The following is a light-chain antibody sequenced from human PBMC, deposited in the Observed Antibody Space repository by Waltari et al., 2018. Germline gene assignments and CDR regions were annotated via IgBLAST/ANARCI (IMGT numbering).Light chain of an antibody. V-gene: IGLV2-14*01. CDR2: EVS. J-gene: IGLJ2*01. CDR1: SSDVGGYNY. Sequence: QSALTQPAPVSGSPGQSITIPCTGTSSDVGGYNYVSWYQQHPGKAPKLMIFEVSNRPSGVSNRFSGSKSGNTASLTISGLQAEDEADYYCSSYTSSSPVVFGGGTKLTVL. CDR3: SSYTSSSPVV.